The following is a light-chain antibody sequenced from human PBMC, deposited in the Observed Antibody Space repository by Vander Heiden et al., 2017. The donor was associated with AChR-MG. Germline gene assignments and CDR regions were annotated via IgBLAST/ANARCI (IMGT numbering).Light chain of an antibody. CDR2: HAS. CDR3: QQEKTSPLT. J-gene: IGKJ3*01. Sequence: EIVLTQSPGTLSLSPGERATLSCRASQSISSSYLAWYQQKPGQAPRLLIYHASARATGIPDRFSGSGSGTDFSLTISRLEPEDFAVYYCQQEKTSPLTFGHTTKVDIK. CDR1: QSISSSY. V-gene: IGKV3-20*01.